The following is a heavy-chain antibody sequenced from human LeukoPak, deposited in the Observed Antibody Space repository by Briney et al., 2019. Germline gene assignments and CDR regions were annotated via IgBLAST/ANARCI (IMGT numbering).Heavy chain of an antibody. V-gene: IGHV4-4*07. Sequence: SETLSLTCTVSGGSISYYYWSWIRQPAGKGLEVIGRMYTSGSTNYNPSLKSRVTMSVDTSKNQFSLKLSSVTAADTAVYYCASAYSSGWYYYYYYMDVWGKGTTVTVSS. CDR2: MYTSGST. CDR1: GGSISYYY. D-gene: IGHD6-19*01. J-gene: IGHJ6*03. CDR3: ASAYSSGWYYYYYYMDV.